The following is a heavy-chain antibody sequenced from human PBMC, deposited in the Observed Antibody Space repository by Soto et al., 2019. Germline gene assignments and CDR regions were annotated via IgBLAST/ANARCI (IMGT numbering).Heavy chain of an antibody. V-gene: IGHV3-48*02. Sequence: GGSLRLSCAASGFTFSRYSMNWGRQAPGKGLEWVSYISSSSSTIYYADSVKGRFTISRDNAKNSLYLQMNSLRDEDTAVYYCARDMGYCTNGVCLNWFDPWGQGTLVTVSS. J-gene: IGHJ5*02. CDR2: ISSSSSTI. CDR3: ARDMGYCTNGVCLNWFDP. D-gene: IGHD2-8*01. CDR1: GFTFSRYS.